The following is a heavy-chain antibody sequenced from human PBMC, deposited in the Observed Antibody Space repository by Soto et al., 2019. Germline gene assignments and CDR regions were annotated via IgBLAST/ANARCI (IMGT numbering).Heavy chain of an antibody. J-gene: IGHJ6*02. V-gene: IGHV3-30-3*01. CDR3: TTTNDYSTITMRLSDYYYGMDV. Sequence: QVQLVESGGGVVQPGRSLRLSCAASGFTFSSYAVHWVRQAPGKGLEWVAVISHDGSNKYYADSVKGRFTISRDNSKNTLYLQMNSLRAEDTAVYYCTTTNDYSTITMRLSDYYYGMDVWGQGTTVTVSS. CDR2: ISHDGSNK. D-gene: IGHD4-4*01. CDR1: GFTFSSYA.